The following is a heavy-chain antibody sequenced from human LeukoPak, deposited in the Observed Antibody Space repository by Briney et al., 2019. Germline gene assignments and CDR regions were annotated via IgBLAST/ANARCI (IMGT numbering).Heavy chain of an antibody. CDR3: ARLYSTSWYYFDY. D-gene: IGHD4-11*01. J-gene: IGHJ4*02. CDR2: IYDSGST. CDR1: GGSIGGYY. V-gene: IGHV4-59*08. Sequence: SETLSLTCTVSGGSIGGYYWSWIRQPPGKGLEWIGYIYDSGSTNYNPALKSRVTIAVDTSGNQFPLKLTSVTAADTAMYYCARLYSTSWYYFDYWGQGTLVTVSS.